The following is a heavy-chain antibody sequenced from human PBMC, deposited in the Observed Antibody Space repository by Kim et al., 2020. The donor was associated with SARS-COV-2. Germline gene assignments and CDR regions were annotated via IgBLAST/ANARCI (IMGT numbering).Heavy chain of an antibody. CDR3: AKSRMGYTYGKFDY. J-gene: IGHJ4*02. Sequence: GGSLRLSCAASGITLSTYAMSWVRQAPGKGLEWVSGISASGGSTFYADSVKGRFAISRDTSKNTLYLQLHSLRAEDTAVYYCAKSRMGYTYGKFDYWGQGTRVTV. CDR1: GITLSTYA. V-gene: IGHV3-23*01. CDR2: ISASGGST. D-gene: IGHD5-18*01.